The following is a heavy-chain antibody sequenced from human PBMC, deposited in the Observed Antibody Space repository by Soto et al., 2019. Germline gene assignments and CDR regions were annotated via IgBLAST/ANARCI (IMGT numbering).Heavy chain of an antibody. CDR1: GYTFTSYY. V-gene: IGHV1-46*03. CDR2: INPSGGST. Sequence: QVQLVQSGAEVKKPGASVKVSCKASGYTFTSYYMHWVRQAPGQGLEWMGIINPSGGSTSYAQKFQGRVTLTRDTSTSTVYMELRSLRSEDTAVYYCARDGSIYGDYIRFDPWGQGTLVTVSS. J-gene: IGHJ5*02. D-gene: IGHD4-17*01. CDR3: ARDGSIYGDYIRFDP.